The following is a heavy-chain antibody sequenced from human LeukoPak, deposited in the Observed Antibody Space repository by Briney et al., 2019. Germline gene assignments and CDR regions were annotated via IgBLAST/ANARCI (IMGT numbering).Heavy chain of an antibody. V-gene: IGHV4-4*09. J-gene: IGHJ5*02. D-gene: IGHD4-17*01. CDR1: GSISGYY. Sequence: SETLSLTCTVSGSISGYYWSWIRQPPGKRLEWIGYIYTSGSTNYNPSLESRVTISVDTSKNQFSLKLSSVTAADTAVYYCAREGPYGDSINWFDPWGQGTLVTVSS. CDR2: IYTSGST. CDR3: AREGPYGDSINWFDP.